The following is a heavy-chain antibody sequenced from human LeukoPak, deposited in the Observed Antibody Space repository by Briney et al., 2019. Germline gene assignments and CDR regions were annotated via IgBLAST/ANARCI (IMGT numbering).Heavy chain of an antibody. CDR3: ARDGSALSEY. CDR1: GGSISSYY. V-gene: IGHV4-59*01. Sequence: SETLSLTCTVSGGSISSYYWSWIRQPPGKGLEWIGYIYYSGSTNYNPSLKSRVTISVDTSKNQFSLKLSSVTAADTAVYYCARDGSALSEYWGQGTLVTVSS. CDR2: IYYSGST. J-gene: IGHJ4*02.